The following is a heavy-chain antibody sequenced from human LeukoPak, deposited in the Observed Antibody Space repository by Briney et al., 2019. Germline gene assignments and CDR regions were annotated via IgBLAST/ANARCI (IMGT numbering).Heavy chain of an antibody. V-gene: IGHV3-21*01. CDR3: ARDSRRYYGSGSRLYWFDP. CDR1: GFTFSSYS. CDR2: ISSSSSYI. Sequence: NPGGSLRLSCAASGFTFSSYSMNWVRQAPGKGLEWVSSISSSSSYIYYADSVKGRFTISRDNAKNSLYLQMNSLRAEDTAVYYCARDSRRYYGSGSRLYWFDPWGQGTLVTVSS. D-gene: IGHD3-10*01. J-gene: IGHJ5*02.